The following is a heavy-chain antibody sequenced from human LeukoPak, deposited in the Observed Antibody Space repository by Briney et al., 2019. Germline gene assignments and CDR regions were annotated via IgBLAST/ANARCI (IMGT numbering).Heavy chain of an antibody. D-gene: IGHD3-22*01. CDR3: ARASYSYDINGWVPFDY. CDR2: IYTSGST. CDR1: GDSISSGDNY. V-gene: IGHV4-61*02. J-gene: IGHJ4*02. Sequence: PSQTLSLTCTVSGDSISSGDNYWSWIRQPAGKGLEWIGRIYTSGSTNYNPSLKSRVTISGDTSKNQFSLRLSSVTAADTAVYYCARASYSYDINGWVPFDYWGQGTLVTVSS.